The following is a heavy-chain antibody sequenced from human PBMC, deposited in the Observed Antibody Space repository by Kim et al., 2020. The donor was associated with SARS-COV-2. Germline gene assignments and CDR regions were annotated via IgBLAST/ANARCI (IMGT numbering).Heavy chain of an antibody. CDR2: ISSTSSYI. J-gene: IGHJ5*02. CDR1: GFTFSSYS. D-gene: IGHD5-12*01. V-gene: IGHV3-21*01. CDR3: AREVATTESLANWFDP. Sequence: GGSLRLSCAASGFTFSSYSMNWVRQAPGKGLEWVSSISSTSSYIYYADSVKGRFTISRDNAKNSLYLQMNSLRAEDTAVYYCAREVATTESLANWFDPWGEGTLVTVSS.